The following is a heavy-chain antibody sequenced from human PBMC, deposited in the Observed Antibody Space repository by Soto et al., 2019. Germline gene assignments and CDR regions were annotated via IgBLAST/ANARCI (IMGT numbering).Heavy chain of an antibody. CDR1: GYTFTSYY. J-gene: IGHJ6*02. V-gene: IGHV1-46*01. CDR3: ARGTTNTAPNYYYGMDV. Sequence: ASVKVSCTASGYTFTSYYMHWVRQAPGQGLEWMGIINPSGGSTSYAQKFQGRVTMTRDTSTSTVYMELSSLRSEDTAVYYCARGTTNTAPNYYYGMDVWGQGTTVTVSS. CDR2: INPSGGST. D-gene: IGHD5-18*01.